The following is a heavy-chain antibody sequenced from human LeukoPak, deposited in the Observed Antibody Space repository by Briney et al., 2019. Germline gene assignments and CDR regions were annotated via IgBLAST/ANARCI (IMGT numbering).Heavy chain of an antibody. CDR3: ARGRRGGWQQLYFFDY. CDR1: GYTFTSYD. D-gene: IGHD5-24*01. Sequence: SVKVSCKASGYTFTSYDINWVRQATGQGLEWMGWMNPNSGNTGYAQKFQGRVTMTRNTSISTAYMELSSLRSEDTAVYYCARGRRGGWQQLYFFDYWGQGTLVTVSS. CDR2: MNPNSGNT. V-gene: IGHV1-8*01. J-gene: IGHJ4*02.